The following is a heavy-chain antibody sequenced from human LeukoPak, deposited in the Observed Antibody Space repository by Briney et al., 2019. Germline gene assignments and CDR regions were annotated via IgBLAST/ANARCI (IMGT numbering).Heavy chain of an antibody. Sequence: ASVTVSCKASGYTFTGYYMHWVRQAPGQGLEWMGWINPNSGGTNYAQKFQGRVTMTRDTSISTAYMELSRLRSDDTAVYYCARVPDYYGSGSSSNWFDPWGQGTLVTVSS. V-gene: IGHV1-2*02. J-gene: IGHJ5*02. CDR1: GYTFTGYY. CDR2: INPNSGGT. D-gene: IGHD3-10*01. CDR3: ARVPDYYGSGSSSNWFDP.